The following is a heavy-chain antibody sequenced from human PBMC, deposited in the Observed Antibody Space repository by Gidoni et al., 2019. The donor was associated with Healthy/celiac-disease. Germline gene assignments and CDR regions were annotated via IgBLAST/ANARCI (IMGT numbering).Heavy chain of an antibody. D-gene: IGHD3-22*01. CDR1: GGSFSGYY. Sequence: QVQLQQWGAGLLKPSETLSLTCAVYGGSFSGYYWSWIRQPPGKGLEWIGEINHSGSTNYNPSLKSRVTISVDTSKNQFSLKLSSVTAADTAVYYCARGSAHYYDSSGTFDYWGQGTLVTVSS. CDR3: ARGSAHYYDSSGTFDY. V-gene: IGHV4-34*01. CDR2: INHSGST. J-gene: IGHJ4*02.